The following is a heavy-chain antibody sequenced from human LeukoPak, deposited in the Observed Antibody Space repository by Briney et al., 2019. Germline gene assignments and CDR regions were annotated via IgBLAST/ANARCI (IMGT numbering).Heavy chain of an antibody. CDR2: ISGGGRPT. V-gene: IGHV3-48*03. CDR3: ARGLNRAFDY. D-gene: IGHD2/OR15-2a*01. CDR1: GFIFSNYE. J-gene: IGHJ4*02. Sequence: PGGSLRLSCAASGFIFSNYEMNWVRQAPGKGLEWISYISGGGRPTYYADSVKGRFTISRDNAKKSLFLQMNSLRAEDTAIYYCARGLNRAFDYWGQGTLVTVSS.